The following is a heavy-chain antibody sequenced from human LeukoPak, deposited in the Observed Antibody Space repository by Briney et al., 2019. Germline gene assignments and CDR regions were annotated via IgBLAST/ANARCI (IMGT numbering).Heavy chain of an antibody. CDR3: ASTLRFLPYRRFDY. V-gene: IGHV4-39*01. J-gene: IGHJ4*02. CDR1: GGSIISSNYY. D-gene: IGHD3-3*01. CDR2: IYQSGSGSS. Sequence: PSETLSLTCSVSGGSIISSNYYWGWIRQPPGKGLEWIGSIYQSGSGSSYYNPSLKSRVTISGDTSKNQFFLRLSSVTAADTAVYYCASTLRFLPYRRFDYWGQGTPVAVPS.